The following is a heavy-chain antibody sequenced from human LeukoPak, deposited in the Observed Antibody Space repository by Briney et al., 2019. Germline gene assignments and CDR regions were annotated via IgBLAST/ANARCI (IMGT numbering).Heavy chain of an antibody. Sequence: SETLSLTCTVSGGSISTSDYYWVWLRQPPGKGLDWIGTIYYTGNTFYHSSLTSRLTISVDTSMNQFSLKLSFVTAADTALYYCARYSGSHYAFDIWGQETGDTVSS. V-gene: IGHV4-39*01. CDR1: GGSISTSDYY. CDR3: ARYSGSHYAFDI. J-gene: IGHJ3*02. CDR2: IYYTGNT. D-gene: IGHD1-26*01.